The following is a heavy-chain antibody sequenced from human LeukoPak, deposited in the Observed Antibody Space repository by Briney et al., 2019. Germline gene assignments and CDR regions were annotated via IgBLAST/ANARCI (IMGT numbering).Heavy chain of an antibody. V-gene: IGHV1-2*06. Sequence: GASVKVSCKASGYTFTGYYLHWVRQAPGQGLEWMGRIHPNSGDTHYAQKFQGRVTMTRDTSISTAYMEFSRLRPDDTAVYYCARVSSPLQYNWFDPWGQETLVTVSS. D-gene: IGHD1-14*01. CDR3: ARVSSPLQYNWFDP. CDR1: GYTFTGYY. CDR2: IHPNSGDT. J-gene: IGHJ5*02.